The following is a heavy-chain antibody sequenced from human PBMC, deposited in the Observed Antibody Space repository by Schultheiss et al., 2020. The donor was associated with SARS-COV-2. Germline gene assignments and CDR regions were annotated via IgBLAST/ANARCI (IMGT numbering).Heavy chain of an antibody. D-gene: IGHD3-10*01. CDR3: ARGPYYGAFDI. CDR2: INSDGSST. CDR1: GFTFSSYW. Sequence: GGSLRLSCAASGFTFSSYWMHWVRQAPGKGLVWVSRINSDGSSTSYADSMKGRFTISRDNAKNTLYLQMNSLRAEDTAVYYCARGPYYGAFDIWGQGTMVTVSS. J-gene: IGHJ3*02. V-gene: IGHV3-74*01.